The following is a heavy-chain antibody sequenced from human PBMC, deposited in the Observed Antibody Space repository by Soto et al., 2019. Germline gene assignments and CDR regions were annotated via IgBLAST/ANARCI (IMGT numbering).Heavy chain of an antibody. J-gene: IGHJ6*02. V-gene: IGHV1-69*13. CDR1: GGTFSTYA. Sequence: GASVKVSCKASGGTFSTYAISWVRQAPGQGLEGVGGIIPIFGTANYAQKFQGRVTITADESTSTAYMELSSLRSEDTAVYYCARAAYSYGTAYLSYYYGMDVWGQGTTVTVSS. CDR2: IIPIFGTA. CDR3: ARAAYSYGTAYLSYYYGMDV. D-gene: IGHD5-18*01.